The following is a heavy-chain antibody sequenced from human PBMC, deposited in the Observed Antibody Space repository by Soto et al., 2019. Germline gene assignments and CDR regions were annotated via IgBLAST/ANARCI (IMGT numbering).Heavy chain of an antibody. CDR1: GFTFSNYA. D-gene: IGHD6-19*01. J-gene: IGHJ4*02. V-gene: IGHV3-23*01. CDR2: IGGGGDDT. Sequence: VQLLESGGGLVQPGGSLRLSCAASGFTFSNYAMSWVRQAPGKGLEWVSGIGGGGDDTYYADSVKGRFIISRDNSKSTLSLRLNGLRAEDTAVYYCAKGRIAVAACPCDFWGQGTLVTVSS. CDR3: AKGRIAVAACPCDF.